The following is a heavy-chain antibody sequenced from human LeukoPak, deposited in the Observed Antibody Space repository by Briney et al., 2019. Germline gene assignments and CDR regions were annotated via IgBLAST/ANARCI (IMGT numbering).Heavy chain of an antibody. V-gene: IGHV4-39*01. D-gene: IGHD6-13*01. CDR1: GASFSSSTYY. CDR3: ARHAGGIAAAGTRPFDY. J-gene: IGHJ4*02. CDR2: NSYSGST. Sequence: KPSETLPLTCTVSGASFSSSTYYWGWIRQPPGKGLEWIGSNSYSGSTYYSPSLKSRVTMSVDTSKNQFSLKLSSVTAAGTAVYYCARHAGGIAAAGTRPFDYWGQGTLVTVSS.